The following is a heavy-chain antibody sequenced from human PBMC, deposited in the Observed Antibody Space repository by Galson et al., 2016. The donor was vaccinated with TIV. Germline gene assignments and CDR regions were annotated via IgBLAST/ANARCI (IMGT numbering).Heavy chain of an antibody. V-gene: IGHV4-59*11. J-gene: IGHJ6*02. D-gene: IGHD3-9*01. CDR3: ARCWGNDNVFTGPILWGMDV. CDR1: GASIGTHF. CDR2: ISINGTT. Sequence: TLSLTCAVSGASIGTHFWNWIRQAPGKGLEWIGYISINGTTNYSPSLRGRGTISLDTSKNQFSLKVTSVTAADTAVYYCARCWGNDNVFTGPILWGMDVWGQGTSVTVSS.